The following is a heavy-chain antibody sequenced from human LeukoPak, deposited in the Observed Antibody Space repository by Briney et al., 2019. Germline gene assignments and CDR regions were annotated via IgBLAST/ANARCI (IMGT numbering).Heavy chain of an antibody. V-gene: IGHV3-43*01. Sequence: TGGSLRLSCAASGFTFDDHTMHWVRQAPGKGLEWVSLISWDGGVTKYAGSVKGRFTISRDNTKKSLYLQMNSLRTEDTALYYRAKSDHRGDGFNFDYWGQGTLVTVSS. D-gene: IGHD5-24*01. CDR3: AKSDHRGDGFNFDY. CDR1: GFTFDDHT. CDR2: ISWDGGVT. J-gene: IGHJ4*02.